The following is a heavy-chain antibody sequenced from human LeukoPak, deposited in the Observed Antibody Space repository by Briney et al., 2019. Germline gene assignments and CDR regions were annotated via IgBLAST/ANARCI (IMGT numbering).Heavy chain of an antibody. D-gene: IGHD2-8*02. J-gene: IGHJ4*02. CDR2: IKTKNEGGPT. CDR1: VTNAW. CDR3: TADLSDTAGYSFQY. Sequence: PGGSLRLSCADSVTNAWMTWVRQAPGKGLEWVGRIKTKNEGGPTDYAAPAKGRFTISRDDSKSTLYLEMNSLKTEDTAVYYCTADLSDTAGYSFQYWGQGTLVTVSS. V-gene: IGHV3-15*01.